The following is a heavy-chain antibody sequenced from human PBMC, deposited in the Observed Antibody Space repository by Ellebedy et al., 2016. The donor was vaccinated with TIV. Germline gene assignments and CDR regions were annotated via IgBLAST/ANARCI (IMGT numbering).Heavy chain of an antibody. D-gene: IGHD1-26*01. CDR2: ISGNGDST. CDR1: GFTFSNYA. J-gene: IGHJ4*02. CDR3: ARDEAEVGATFFGY. Sequence: GESLKISCAASGFTFSNYAMSWVRQAPGKGLEWVSGISGNGDSTYYADSVKGRFTISRDNAKNSLYLQMNSMRDEDTAVYYCARDEAEVGATFFGYWGQGTLVTVSS. V-gene: IGHV3-23*01.